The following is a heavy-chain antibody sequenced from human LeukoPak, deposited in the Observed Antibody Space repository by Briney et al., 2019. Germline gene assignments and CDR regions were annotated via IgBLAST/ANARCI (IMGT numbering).Heavy chain of an antibody. Sequence: PGGSLRLSCAASGFTFSSYAMTWVRQAPGKGLEWVSAISGSGGSTYYADSVKGRFTISRDNSKNTLYLQMNSLRAEDTAVYYCAKTRYSSSFYYHYMDVWGKGTTVTVSS. V-gene: IGHV3-23*01. J-gene: IGHJ6*03. D-gene: IGHD6-6*01. CDR3: AKTRYSSSFYYHYMDV. CDR2: ISGSGGST. CDR1: GFTFSSYA.